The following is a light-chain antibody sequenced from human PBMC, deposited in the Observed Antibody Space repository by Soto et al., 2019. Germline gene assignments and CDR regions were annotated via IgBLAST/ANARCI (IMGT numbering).Light chain of an antibody. CDR2: GAT. V-gene: IGKV3-15*01. Sequence: EIVMTESPVTLSVSPGERATLSCRASQSVSTKLAWYQHKPGQAPRLLIYGATTRAPDVPARFSGSGSGTDFILTISSLQSEDFAVDYCQQYNDWPWTFGQGTKVEIK. CDR3: QQYNDWPWT. CDR1: QSVSTK. J-gene: IGKJ1*01.